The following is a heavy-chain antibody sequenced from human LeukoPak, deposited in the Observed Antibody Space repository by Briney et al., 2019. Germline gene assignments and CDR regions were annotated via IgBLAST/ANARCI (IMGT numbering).Heavy chain of an antibody. Sequence: PGGSLRLSCAASGFTFSSYSMNWVRQAPGKGLEWVSPISSSSSYIYYADSVRGRFTISRDNAKNSLYLQMNSLRAEDTAVYYCARDQMGGGYDGLYYMDVWGKGTTVTVSS. D-gene: IGHD5-12*01. V-gene: IGHV3-21*01. CDR3: ARDQMGGGYDGLYYMDV. J-gene: IGHJ6*03. CDR1: GFTFSSYS. CDR2: ISSSSSYI.